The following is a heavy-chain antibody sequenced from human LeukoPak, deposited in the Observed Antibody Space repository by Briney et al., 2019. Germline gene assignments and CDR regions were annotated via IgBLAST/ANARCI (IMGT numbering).Heavy chain of an antibody. CDR3: ARGYYYRT. J-gene: IGHJ4*02. V-gene: IGHV4-4*07. CDR2: IYADGSS. D-gene: IGHD3-10*01. CDR1: GGSISSYY. Sequence: PSETLSLTCTVSGGSISSYYWSWIRQPAGKGLEWIGRIYADGSSTYNPSLKSRVTILINTSKNQFSLRLSSMTAADTAVYYCARGYYYRTWGQGTLVTVSS.